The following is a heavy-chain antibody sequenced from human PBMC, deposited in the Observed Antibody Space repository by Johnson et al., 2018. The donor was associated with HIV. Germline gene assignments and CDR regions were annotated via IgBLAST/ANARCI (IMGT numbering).Heavy chain of an antibody. Sequence: VQLVESGGGLVKPGGSLRLSCAASGFSFDDYAMHWVRQAPGKGLEWVSLISWDGGRPSYADSVKGRFTISRDNRKNSLYLQMNSLRHEDTALYYCTKEGSWSSNAFDIWGQGTMVTVSS. CDR1: GFSFDDYA. CDR3: TKEGSWSSNAFDI. V-gene: IGHV3-43D*03. J-gene: IGHJ3*02. CDR2: ISWDGGRP. D-gene: IGHD1-26*01.